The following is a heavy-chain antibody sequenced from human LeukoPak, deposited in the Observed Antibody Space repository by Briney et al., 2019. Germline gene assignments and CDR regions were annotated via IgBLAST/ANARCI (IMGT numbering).Heavy chain of an antibody. J-gene: IGHJ4*02. D-gene: IGHD3-22*01. CDR1: GYTFTSYY. CDR3: ARAIKGDSYDSSGYTYYFDY. V-gene: IGHV1-46*01. Sequence: GASVKVSCEASGYTFTSYYMHWVRQAPGQGLEWMGIINPSGGSTSYAQKFQGRVTMTRDTSTSTVYMELSSLRSGDTAVYYCARAIKGDSYDSSGYTYYFDYWGQGTLVTVSS. CDR2: INPSGGST.